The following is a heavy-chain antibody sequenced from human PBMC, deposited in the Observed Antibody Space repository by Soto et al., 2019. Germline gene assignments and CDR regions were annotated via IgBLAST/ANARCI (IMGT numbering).Heavy chain of an antibody. CDR2: IYCSGST. CDR1: GGSISSYY. V-gene: IGHV4-59*01. D-gene: IGHD3-22*01. CDR3: ARGGSYDSSGYDAFDI. Sequence: QVQLQESGPGLMKPSETLSLTCTVSGGSISSYYWSWIRQPPGKGLEWIGYIYCSGSTNYNPSLKSRVTISVDTSKNQFSLKLSSVTAADTAVYYCARGGSYDSSGYDAFDIWGQGTMVTVSS. J-gene: IGHJ3*02.